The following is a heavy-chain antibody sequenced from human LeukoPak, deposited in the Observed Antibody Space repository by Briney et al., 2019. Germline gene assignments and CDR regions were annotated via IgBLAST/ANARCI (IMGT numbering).Heavy chain of an antibody. V-gene: IGHV3-74*01. CDR1: GVSFSGHW. CDR3: ARGPSSNWSGLDF. CDR2: ISPTGSTT. Sequence: GGSLRLSCIASGVSFSGHWMHWARQLPGKGLVWVSRISPTGSTTSYADSVKGRFTVSRDNAKNTLYLQVNNLRAEDTAVYYCARGPSSNWSGLDFWGQGTLLTVS. D-gene: IGHD6-13*01. J-gene: IGHJ4*02.